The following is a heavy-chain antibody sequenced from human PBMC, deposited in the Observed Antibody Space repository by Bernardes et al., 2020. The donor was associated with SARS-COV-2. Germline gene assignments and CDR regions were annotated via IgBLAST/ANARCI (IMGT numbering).Heavy chain of an antibody. J-gene: IGHJ1*01. CDR3: ARIDHVTGRDN. V-gene: IGHV3-7*01. CDR2: IKGDGSQR. CDR1: GFTFSNYW. Sequence: GGSLRLSCAASGFTFSNYWMSWVRQAPGTGLEWLANIKGDGSQRCSADSLGGRFLISRDNAKNILFLQIDRLRADDTAAYYCARIDHVTGRDNWGQGTLGTVSS. D-gene: IGHD3-9*01.